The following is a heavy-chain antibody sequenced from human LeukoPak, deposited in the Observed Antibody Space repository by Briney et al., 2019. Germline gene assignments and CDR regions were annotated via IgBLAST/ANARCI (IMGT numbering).Heavy chain of an antibody. CDR3: ARDDCTNGVCLTSYFDY. D-gene: IGHD2-8*01. J-gene: IGHJ4*02. CDR2: ISSSSRFI. V-gene: IGHV3-21*01. Sequence: PGGSLRLSCAASGISFSNYSMNWVRQAPGKGLEWVSLISSSSRFIYYGDSVKGRFTISRDNAKKSLYLQMNSLRAEDTAVYYCARDDCTNGVCLTSYFDYWGQGTLVTVSS. CDR1: GISFSNYS.